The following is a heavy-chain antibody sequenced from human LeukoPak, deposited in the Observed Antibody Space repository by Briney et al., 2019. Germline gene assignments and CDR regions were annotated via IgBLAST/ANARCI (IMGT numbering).Heavy chain of an antibody. CDR3: AKDPYYDFWSGYHHY. CDR1: GFTFSSYA. D-gene: IGHD3-3*01. CDR2: ISGSGGST. J-gene: IGHJ4*02. V-gene: IGHV3-23*01. Sequence: GGSLRLSCAASGFTFSSYAMSWVRQAPGKGLEWVSAISGSGGSTYYADSVKGRFTISRDNSKNTLYLQMNSLRAEDTAVYYCAKDPYYDFWSGYHHYWGQGTLVTVSS.